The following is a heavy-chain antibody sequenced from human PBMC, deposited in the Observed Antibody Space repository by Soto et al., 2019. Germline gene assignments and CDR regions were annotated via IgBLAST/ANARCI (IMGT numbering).Heavy chain of an antibody. D-gene: IGHD2-2*01. CDR3: ASQEGDSVKGDDIVVVKEFVLFDY. Sequence: SETLSLTCTVSGDSISSSNYSWGWIRQPPXKXXESSGSIYYTGRNHHNTYIKSRVHIYVDTYTHPLSPKLSSVTHADTAVYYCASQEGDSVKGDDIVVVKEFVLFDYWGQGTLVTVSS. CDR1: GDSISSSNYS. V-gene: IGHV4-39*02. CDR2: IYYTGRN. J-gene: IGHJ4*02.